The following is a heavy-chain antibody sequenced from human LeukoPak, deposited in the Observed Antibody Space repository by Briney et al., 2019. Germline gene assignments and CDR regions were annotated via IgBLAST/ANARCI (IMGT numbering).Heavy chain of an antibody. V-gene: IGHV1-2*06. J-gene: IGHJ4*02. D-gene: IGHD3-10*01. CDR3: ASTPLGYYGSGSYLGYFDY. Sequence: ASVKVSCKASGYTFTGYYMHWVRQAPGQGLEWMGRINPNSGGTNYAQKFQGGVTMTRDTSISTAYVELSRLRSDDTAVYYCASTPLGYYGSGSYLGYFDYWGQGTLVTVSS. CDR2: INPNSGGT. CDR1: GYTFTGYY.